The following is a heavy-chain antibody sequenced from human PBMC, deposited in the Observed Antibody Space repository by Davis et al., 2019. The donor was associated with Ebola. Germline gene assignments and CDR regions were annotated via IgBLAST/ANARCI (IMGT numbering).Heavy chain of an antibody. CDR3: ARALGGYMDV. CDR2: ITSSSYI. CDR1: GFTFSSYT. J-gene: IGHJ6*03. Sequence: GESLKISCAASGFTFSSYTINWVRQAPGKGLEWVSSITSSSYIYYADSLKGRFTISRDNAKNSLYLQMNSLRAEDTAVYYCARALGGYMDVWGKGTTVTVSS. D-gene: IGHD3-10*01. V-gene: IGHV3-21*01.